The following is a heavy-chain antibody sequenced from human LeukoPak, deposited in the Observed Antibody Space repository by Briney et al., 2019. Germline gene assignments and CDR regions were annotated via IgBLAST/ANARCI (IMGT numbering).Heavy chain of an antibody. CDR3: AKSWRPRRWPDSFDP. D-gene: IGHD5-24*01. V-gene: IGHV4-31*03. CDR1: GGSISSGGYY. Sequence: SETLSLTCTVSGGSISSGGYYWSWIRQHPGKGLEWIGYIYYSGSTYYNPSLKSRVTISVDTSKNQFSLKLSSVTAADTAVYYCAKSWRPRRWPDSFDPWGQGTLVTVSS. CDR2: IYYSGST. J-gene: IGHJ5*02.